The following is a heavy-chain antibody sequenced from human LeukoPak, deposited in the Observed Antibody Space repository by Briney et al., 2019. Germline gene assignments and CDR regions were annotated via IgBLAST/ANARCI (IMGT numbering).Heavy chain of an antibody. CDR1: GGTFSSYA. Sequence: ASVKVSCKASGGTFSSYAISWVRQAPGQGLEWMGGIIPIFGTANYAQKFQGRVTITTDESTSTAYMELSSLRSEDTAVYYCALSETMATTSFDYWGQGTQVTVSS. CDR2: IIPIFGTA. V-gene: IGHV1-69*05. CDR3: ALSETMATTSFDY. J-gene: IGHJ4*02. D-gene: IGHD5-24*01.